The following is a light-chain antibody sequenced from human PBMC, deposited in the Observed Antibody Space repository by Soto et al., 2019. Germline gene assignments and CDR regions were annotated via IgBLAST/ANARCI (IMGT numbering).Light chain of an antibody. J-gene: IGKJ1*01. CDR3: QQYNSYSRT. CDR2: DAS. V-gene: IGKV1-5*01. CDR1: QSISSW. Sequence: DIQMTQSPSSLSASLGDRVTITCRASQSISSWLAWYQQKPWKAPKLLIYDASSLESGVPSRFSGSGSGTEFTLTISSLQPDDFATYYCQQYNSYSRTFGQGTKVEIK.